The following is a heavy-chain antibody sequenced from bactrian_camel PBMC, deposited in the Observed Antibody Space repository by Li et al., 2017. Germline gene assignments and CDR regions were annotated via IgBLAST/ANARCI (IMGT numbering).Heavy chain of an antibody. J-gene: IGHJ6*01. CDR1: GYTYNGYC. CDR2: IAADGQI. CDR3: AAVSISFYFAY. Sequence: HVQLVESGGGSVQSGGSLRLSCLASGYTYNGYCKAWFRQGPGRQREGVAAIAADGQIAYADSVKGRFTISRDNAKNTLHLQMNSLKPEDTAMYYCAAVSISFYFAYWGQGTQVTVS. V-gene: IGHV3S53*01.